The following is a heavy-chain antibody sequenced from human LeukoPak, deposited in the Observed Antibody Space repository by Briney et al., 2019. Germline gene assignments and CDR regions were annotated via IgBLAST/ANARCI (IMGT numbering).Heavy chain of an antibody. CDR2: ISGYNGNA. V-gene: IGHV1-18*01. J-gene: IGHJ4*02. CDR1: GYTFINYG. CDR3: ARRGYCSRSTCSFDL. Sequence: ASVKVSCKASGYTFINYGITWVRQAPGQGLEWMGWISGYNGNANYAQKFQGRVTMTTDTSTSTTYMEMRSLRSDDTAIYYCARRGYCSRSTCSFDLWGQGALVTVSS. D-gene: IGHD2-2*01.